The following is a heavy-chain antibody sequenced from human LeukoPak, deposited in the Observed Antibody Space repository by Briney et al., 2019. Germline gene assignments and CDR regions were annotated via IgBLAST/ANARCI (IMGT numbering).Heavy chain of an antibody. D-gene: IGHD1-26*01. J-gene: IGHJ4*02. CDR2: ISSSSSYI. CDR1: GFTFSIYS. CDR3: ARDSAELDY. V-gene: IGHV3-21*01. Sequence: GGSLRLSCAASGFTFSIYSMNWVRQAPGKGLEWVSSISSSSSYIHYTDSVKGRFTISRDNAKNPLYLQMSSLTAEDTALYYCARDSAELDYWGQGTLVTVSS.